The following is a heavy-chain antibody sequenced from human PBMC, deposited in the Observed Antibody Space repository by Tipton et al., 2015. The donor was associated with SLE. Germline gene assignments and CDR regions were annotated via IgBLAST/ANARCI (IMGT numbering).Heavy chain of an antibody. J-gene: IGHJ2*01. CDR2: INHSGST. CDR1: GGSFSGYY. V-gene: IGHV4-34*01. Sequence: TLSLTCAVYGGSFSGYYWSWIRQPPGKGLEWIGEINHSGSTNYNPSLKSRVTISVDTSKNQFSLKLSSVTAADTAVYYCARGGYFDWLLYSYWYFDLWGRGTLVTVSS. D-gene: IGHD3-9*01. CDR3: ARGGYFDWLLYSYWYFDL.